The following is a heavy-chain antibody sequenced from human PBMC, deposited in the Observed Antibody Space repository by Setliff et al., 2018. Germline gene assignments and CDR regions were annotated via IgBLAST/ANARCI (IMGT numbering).Heavy chain of an antibody. CDR3: ARVTNWGLDLRFDP. J-gene: IGHJ5*02. V-gene: IGHV4-59*01. D-gene: IGHD7-27*01. CDR2: IYYSGST. CDR1: GDSTSSYY. Sequence: SETLSLTCTVSGDSTSSYYWSWIRQPPGKGLEWIGYIYYSGSTNYNPSLKSRVTMSVATFENHFSLKLNSLTAADTAVYYCARVTNWGLDLRFDPWGQGILVTVSS.